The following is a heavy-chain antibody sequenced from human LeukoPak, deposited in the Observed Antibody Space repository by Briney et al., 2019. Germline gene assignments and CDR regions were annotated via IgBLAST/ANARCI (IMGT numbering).Heavy chain of an antibody. CDR3: ASRPVLRFLEWSPMV. D-gene: IGHD3-3*01. CDR2: IYYSGST. Sequence: SETLSLTCTVSGGSISSSSYYWGWIRQPPGKGLVWIGSIYYSGSTYYNPSLKSRVTISVDTSKNQFSLKLSYVTAADTAVYYCASRPVLRFLEWSPMVWGQGTMVTVSS. CDR1: GGSISSSSYY. J-gene: IGHJ3*01. V-gene: IGHV4-39*01.